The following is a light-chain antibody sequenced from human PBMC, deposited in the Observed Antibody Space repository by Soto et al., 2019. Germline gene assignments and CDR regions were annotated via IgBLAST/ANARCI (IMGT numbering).Light chain of an antibody. J-gene: IGLJ2*01. Sequence: QSALTQPASVSGSPGQSITISCTGTSSDVGSYNLVSWYQQHPGKAPKLMIYEVTKRPSGVSNRFSGSQSGNTASLTISGLQAEDGADYYCCSYAGSSYVVFGGGTKLTVL. CDR2: EVT. CDR1: SSDVGSYNL. CDR3: CSYAGSSYVV. V-gene: IGLV2-23*02.